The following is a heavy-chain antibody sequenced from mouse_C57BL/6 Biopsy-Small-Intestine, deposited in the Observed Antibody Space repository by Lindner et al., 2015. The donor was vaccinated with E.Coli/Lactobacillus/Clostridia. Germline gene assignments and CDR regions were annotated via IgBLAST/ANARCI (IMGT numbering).Heavy chain of an antibody. J-gene: IGHJ4*01. V-gene: IGHV5-17*01. CDR2: ISGGSSNI. CDR1: GFTFSDYG. Sequence: VQLQESGGGLVKPGGSRKLSSAASGFTFSDYGMHWVRQAPEKGLEWIAYISGGSSNIHYADTVKGRFTISRDNAKNTLFLQMTSLRSEDTAMYYCARGDVGLHYGMDYWGQGTSVTVSS. CDR3: ARGDVGLHYGMDY.